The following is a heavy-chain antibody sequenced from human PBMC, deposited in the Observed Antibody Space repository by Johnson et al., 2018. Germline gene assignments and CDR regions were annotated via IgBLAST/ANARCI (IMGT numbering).Heavy chain of an antibody. Sequence: QVQLQESGPGLVKPSETLFLTCTVSGASIRSYFWTWVRQPPGKGLEWIGYIHYNGRTNYNPSIKRRVTMSVDTSKNQFSPRLSPVTAADTAGFYFAKIKEGGASFDIWGQGTMVIVSS. D-gene: IGHD3-16*01. CDR2: IHYNGRT. CDR1: GASIRSYF. J-gene: IGHJ3*02. V-gene: IGHV4-59*01. CDR3: AKIKEGGASFDI.